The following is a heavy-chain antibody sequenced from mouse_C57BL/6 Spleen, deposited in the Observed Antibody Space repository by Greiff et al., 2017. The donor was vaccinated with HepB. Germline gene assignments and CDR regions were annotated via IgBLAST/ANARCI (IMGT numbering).Heavy chain of an antibody. D-gene: IGHD1-1*01. CDR1: GYAFTNYL. J-gene: IGHJ2*01. V-gene: IGHV1-54*01. Sequence: QVQLQQSGAELVRPGPSVKVSCKASGYAFTNYLIEWVKQRPGQGLEWIGVINPGSGGTNYNEKFKGKATLTADKSSSTAYMQLSSLTSEDSAVYFCARQTTVEGDYFDYWGQGTTLTVSS. CDR2: INPGSGGT. CDR3: ARQTTVEGDYFDY.